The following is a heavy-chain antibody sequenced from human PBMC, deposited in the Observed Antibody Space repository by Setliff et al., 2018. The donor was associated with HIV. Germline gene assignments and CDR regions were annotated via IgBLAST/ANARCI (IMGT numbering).Heavy chain of an antibody. CDR2: IYYSGST. CDR3: ARAAPYYDYAWGSYRHFDY. CDR1: GGSISSGGYY. Sequence: PSETLSLTCTVSGGSISSGGYYWSWIRQHPGKGLEWIGYIYYSGSTYYNPSLKSRVTISVDTSKNQFSLKLSSVTAADTAVYYCARAAPYYDYAWGSYRHFDYWGQGTLVTVSS. J-gene: IGHJ4*02. V-gene: IGHV4-31*03. D-gene: IGHD3-16*02.